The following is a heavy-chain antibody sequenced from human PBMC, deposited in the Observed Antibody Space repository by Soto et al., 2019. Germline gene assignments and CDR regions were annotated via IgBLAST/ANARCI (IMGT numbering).Heavy chain of an antibody. CDR1: GFTFSSYA. J-gene: IGHJ5*02. CDR2: IRGSGGST. V-gene: IGHV3-23*01. D-gene: IGHD3-22*01. CDR3: AKGPPYYYDSSGYYYNWFDP. Sequence: EVQLLESGGGLVQPGGSLRLSCAASGFTFSSYAMSWVRQAPGKGLEWVSAIRGSGGSTYYADSVKGRFTISRDNSKNTLYLQMNSLRAEDTAVYYCAKGPPYYYDSSGYYYNWFDPWGQGTLVTVSS.